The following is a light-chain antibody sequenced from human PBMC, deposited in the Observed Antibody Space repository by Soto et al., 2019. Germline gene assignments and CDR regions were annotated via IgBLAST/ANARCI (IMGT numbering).Light chain of an antibody. J-gene: IGKJ1*01. CDR3: QQYGSSPRT. V-gene: IGKV3-20*01. Sequence: EIMMTQSPVTLSVSPGERATLSCRASQIVTTKVAWYQQRPGQAPRLLIYGASSRATGIPDRFSGSGSGTDFTLTISRLEPEDFAVYYCQQYGSSPRTFGQGTKVDIK. CDR1: QIVTTK. CDR2: GAS.